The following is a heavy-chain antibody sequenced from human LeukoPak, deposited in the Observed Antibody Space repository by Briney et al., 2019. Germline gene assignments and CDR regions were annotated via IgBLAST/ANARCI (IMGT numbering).Heavy chain of an antibody. CDR1: GTYSLNELS. Sequence: ASAKVSCKVSGTYSLNELSMHWVRQAPGKGLEWMGGFDPEDGETIYAQSFKGRVTVTEDTSTDTVYMDLSSLRSEDTAVYYCATLLGETYFFDFWGQEILVTVSS. J-gene: IGHJ4*02. D-gene: IGHD1-26*01. CDR2: FDPEDGET. CDR3: ATLLGETYFFDF. V-gene: IGHV1-24*01.